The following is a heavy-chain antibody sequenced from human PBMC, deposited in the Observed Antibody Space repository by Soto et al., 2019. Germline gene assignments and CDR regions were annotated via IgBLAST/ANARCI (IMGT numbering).Heavy chain of an antibody. D-gene: IGHD5-12*01. Sequence: QGQLVESGGGVVQPGRSLRLSCAASGFPFSSYAMHWVRQAPGKGLEWVAVMSYNGGKTYYADSVKDRFTISRDNSKNTLYLQINSPRAEDTAVYYCARVGYSYGDDYYYGMDGWGQGTTVTVSS. CDR3: ARVGYSYGDDYYYGMDG. J-gene: IGHJ6*02. CDR2: MSYNGGKT. CDR1: GFPFSSYA. V-gene: IGHV3-30-3*01.